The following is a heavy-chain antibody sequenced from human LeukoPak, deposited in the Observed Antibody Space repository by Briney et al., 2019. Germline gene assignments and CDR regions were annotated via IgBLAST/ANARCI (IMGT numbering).Heavy chain of an antibody. Sequence: SSVKVSCKASGYTFTGYYMHWVRQAPGQGLEWMGWINPNNGGTNYAQKFQGRVTMTRDTSISTAYMELSRLRSDDTAVYYCARVHSSYDSSGYYVPWGQGTLVTVSS. D-gene: IGHD3-22*01. J-gene: IGHJ5*02. CDR2: INPNNGGT. CDR1: GYTFTGYY. CDR3: ARVHSSYDSSGYYVP. V-gene: IGHV1-2*02.